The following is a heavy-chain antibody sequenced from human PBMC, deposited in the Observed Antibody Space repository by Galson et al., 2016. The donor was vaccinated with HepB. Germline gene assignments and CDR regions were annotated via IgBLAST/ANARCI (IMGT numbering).Heavy chain of an antibody. V-gene: IGHV3-30*03. D-gene: IGHD3-16*02. CDR2: TSYVGSDK. Sequence: SLRLSCAASGFSFSNFGFHWVRQAPGKGLEWVAVTSYVGSDKQYADSGKGRFTISRDNSKSTLYLQMSSLRPEDTAVYYCARDRNSRYGHSQHGMDVWGQGTTVIVSS. J-gene: IGHJ6*01. CDR3: ARDRNSRYGHSQHGMDV. CDR1: GFSFSNFG.